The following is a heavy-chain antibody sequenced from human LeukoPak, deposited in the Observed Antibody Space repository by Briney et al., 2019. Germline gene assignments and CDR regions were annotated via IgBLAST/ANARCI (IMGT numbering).Heavy chain of an antibody. CDR3: ARDSVYSGSSLDY. J-gene: IGHJ4*02. CDR2: IYYSGST. D-gene: IGHD1-26*01. CDR1: GDSISSGGYS. V-gene: IGHV4-30-4*07. Sequence: SETLSLTCAVSGDSISSGGYSWSWIRQPPGKGLEWIGYIYYSGSTYYNPSLKSRVTISVDTSKNQFSLKLSSVTAADTAVYYCARDSVYSGSSLDYWGQGAPVTVSS.